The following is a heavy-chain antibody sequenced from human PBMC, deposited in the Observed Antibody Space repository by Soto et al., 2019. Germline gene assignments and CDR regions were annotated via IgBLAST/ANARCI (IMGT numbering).Heavy chain of an antibody. CDR1: GYTFTIYY. Sequence: ASVKVSCKASGYTFTIYYMHWVRQAPGQGLEWMGIINPSGGSTSYAQKLQGRVTMTRDTSTSTVYMELSSLRSEDTAVYYCARDLTEYYYDSSGYFDYWGQGTLVTVSS. CDR3: ARDLTEYYYDSSGYFDY. J-gene: IGHJ4*02. CDR2: INPSGGST. D-gene: IGHD3-22*01. V-gene: IGHV1-46*01.